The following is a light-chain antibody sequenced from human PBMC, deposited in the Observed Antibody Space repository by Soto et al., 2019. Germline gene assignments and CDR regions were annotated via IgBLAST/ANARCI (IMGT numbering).Light chain of an antibody. V-gene: IGKV3-11*01. J-gene: IGKJ4*01. CDR1: QSLSKY. Sequence: EIVLTQSPATLSLSPGERATLFCRASQSLSKYLVWYQQKPAQAPRLLISNASDRATGIPPRFSGSGSGTAFTLTISSLEHDDSALYYCQQRSNWPLSFGGGTKLDI. CDR2: NAS. CDR3: QQRSNWPLS.